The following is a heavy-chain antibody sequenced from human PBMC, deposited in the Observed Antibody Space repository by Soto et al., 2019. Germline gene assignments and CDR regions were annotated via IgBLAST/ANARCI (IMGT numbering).Heavy chain of an antibody. J-gene: IGHJ4*02. CDR2: INAGNGNT. CDR3: ARVPRALGGYYFDY. CDR1: GYTFTSYA. V-gene: IGHV1-3*01. D-gene: IGHD5-12*01. Sequence: AASVKVSCKASGYTFTSYAMHWVRQAPGQRLEWMGWINAGNGNTKYSQKFQGRVTITRDTSASTAYMELSSLRSEDTAVYYCARVPRALGGYYFDYWGQGTLVTVSS.